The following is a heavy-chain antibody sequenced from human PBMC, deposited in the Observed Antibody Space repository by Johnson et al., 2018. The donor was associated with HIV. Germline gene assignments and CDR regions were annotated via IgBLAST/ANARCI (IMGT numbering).Heavy chain of an antibody. CDR2: ISGSGGST. CDR3: ARAPRFGRVRGSAFDI. D-gene: IGHD3-10*01. J-gene: IGHJ3*02. V-gene: IGHV3-23*04. CDR1: GFTFSSYA. Sequence: VQLVESGGGVIRPGGSLRLSCAASGFTFSSYAMHWVRQAPGKGLEWVSAISGSGGSTYYADSVKGRFTISRDNSKNTLYLQMNSLRAGDTAVYYCARAPRFGRVRGSAFDIWGQGTMVTVSS.